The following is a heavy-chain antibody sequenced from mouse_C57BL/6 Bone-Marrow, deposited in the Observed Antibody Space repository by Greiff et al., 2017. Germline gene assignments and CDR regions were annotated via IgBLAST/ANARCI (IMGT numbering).Heavy chain of an antibody. CDR3: AIPYYSNSWYFDV. Sequence: QVQLQQPGAELVKPGASVKMSCKASGYTFTSYWITWVKQRPGQGLEWIGDIYPGSGSTNYNEKFKRKATLTVDTSSSTAYMQLSSLTSEDSAVYYCAIPYYSNSWYFDVWGTGTTVTVSS. V-gene: IGHV1-55*01. CDR1: GYTFTSYW. J-gene: IGHJ1*03. CDR2: IYPGSGST. D-gene: IGHD2-5*01.